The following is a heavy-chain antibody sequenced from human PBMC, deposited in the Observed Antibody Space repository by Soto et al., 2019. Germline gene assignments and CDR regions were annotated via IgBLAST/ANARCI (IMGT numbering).Heavy chain of an antibody. V-gene: IGHV3-23*01. CDR2: IHPNGGNT. CDR3: AKDPSTGAPDF. CDR1: GFMFSDFG. Sequence: EVQLLQSGGDLAQPGGSLRLSCAAVGFMFSDFGMSWVRQAPGKGLQWVATIHPNGGNTHYAESVRGRFTISRDNSRDTLYLQMDSLRAEDTAVYYCAKDPSTGAPDFWGQGALVTVSS. D-gene: IGHD2-8*02. J-gene: IGHJ4*02.